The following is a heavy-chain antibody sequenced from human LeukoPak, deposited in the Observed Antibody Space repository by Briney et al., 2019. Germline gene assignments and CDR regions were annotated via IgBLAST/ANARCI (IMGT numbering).Heavy chain of an antibody. V-gene: IGHV3-23*01. CDR3: AKGKSEYDFWSGSPYYFDY. Sequence: GGSLRLSCAASGFTFSSYAMSWVRQAPGKGLEWVSAISGGGGSTYYADSVKGRFTISRDNSKNTLYLQMNSLRAEDTAVYYCAKGKSEYDFWSGSPYYFDYCGQGTLVTVSS. J-gene: IGHJ4*02. CDR2: ISGGGGST. CDR1: GFTFSSYA. D-gene: IGHD3-3*01.